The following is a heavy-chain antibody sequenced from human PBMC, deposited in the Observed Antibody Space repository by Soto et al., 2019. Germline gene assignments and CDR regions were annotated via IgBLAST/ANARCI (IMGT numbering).Heavy chain of an antibody. D-gene: IGHD6-19*01. CDR3: AKEGTSGLYYFDY. Sequence: EVQLLESGGGWVQPGGSLRLSCAASGFTFSNYAMSWVRQAPGKGLEWVSIISGSGDSPYYADSVKGRFTISRDNSRNTLYLQMNSLRAGDSAKYYCAKEGTSGLYYFDYWGQGTLVTVSS. V-gene: IGHV3-23*01. J-gene: IGHJ4*02. CDR2: ISGSGDSP. CDR1: GFTFSNYA.